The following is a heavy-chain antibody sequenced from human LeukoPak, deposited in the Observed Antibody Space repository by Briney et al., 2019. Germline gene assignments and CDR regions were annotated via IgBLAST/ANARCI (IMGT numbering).Heavy chain of an antibody. Sequence: ASVKVSCKASGYTFTSYYMHWVRQAPGQGLEWMGIINPSGGSTSYAQKFQGRVTMTRDMSTSTVYMELSSLRSEDTAVYYCARDPARGDAFDIWGQGTMVTVSS. CDR2: INPSGGST. J-gene: IGHJ3*02. CDR3: ARDPARGDAFDI. V-gene: IGHV1-46*01. CDR1: GYTFTSYY.